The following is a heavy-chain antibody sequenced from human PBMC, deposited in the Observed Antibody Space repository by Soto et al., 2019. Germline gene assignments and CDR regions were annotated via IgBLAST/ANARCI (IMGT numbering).Heavy chain of an antibody. Sequence: QVQLVQSGAEVKKPGASVKVSCKASGYTFASHDINWVRQATGQGLEWMGWMNPRSGNTGYAQKFQDRVIMTRDNSISTVYTELSSLRPEDTAVYYCARGLGYSSGSDASDIWGQGTMVTVSS. CDR2: MNPRSGNT. CDR1: GYTFASHD. J-gene: IGHJ3*02. D-gene: IGHD6-19*01. V-gene: IGHV1-8*01. CDR3: ARGLGYSSGSDASDI.